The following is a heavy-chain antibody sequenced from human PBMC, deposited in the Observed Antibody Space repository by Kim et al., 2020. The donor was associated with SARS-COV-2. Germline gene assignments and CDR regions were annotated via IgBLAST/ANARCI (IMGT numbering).Heavy chain of an antibody. CDR1: GYTFTGYY. D-gene: IGHD6-19*01. CDR3: ARAGGTGWSR. CDR2: INPKSGGT. J-gene: IGHJ4*02. Sequence: ASVKVSCKASGYTFTGYYIHWVRQAPGQGLEWMGWINPKSGGTNYAQKIQGRVTMTRDTSISTAYMELSSLRSDDTAVYYCARAGGTGWSRWGEGTLVTVSS. V-gene: IGHV1-2*02.